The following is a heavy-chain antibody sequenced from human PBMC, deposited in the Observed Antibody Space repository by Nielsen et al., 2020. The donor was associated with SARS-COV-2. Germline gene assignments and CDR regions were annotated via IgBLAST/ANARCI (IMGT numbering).Heavy chain of an antibody. Sequence: GESLKISCAASGFTFSSYAMSWVRQAPGKGLEWVSGISDNGGSTYYADSVKGRFTISRDNSKNTLYLQMNRLRAEDTAVYYCAKQGIYGDYAVDYWGQGTLVTVSS. CDR3: AKQGIYGDYAVDY. CDR1: GFTFSSYA. V-gene: IGHV3-23*01. J-gene: IGHJ4*02. D-gene: IGHD4-17*01. CDR2: ISDNGGST.